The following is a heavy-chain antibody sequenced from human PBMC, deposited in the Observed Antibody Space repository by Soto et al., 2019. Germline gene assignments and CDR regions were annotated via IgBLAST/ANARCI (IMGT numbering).Heavy chain of an antibody. CDR2: ISSSSTTI. J-gene: IGHJ3*02. CDR3: ARLMIVTGGEDFDI. Sequence: PGGSLRLSCAASGFTFRSYSMNWVRQAPGKGLEWISYISSSSTTIYYGDSVKGRFTISRDNARNSLYLQMNSLRDEDTAVYYSARLMIVTGGEDFDIWGQGTMVTVSS. D-gene: IGHD3-22*01. CDR1: GFTFRSYS. V-gene: IGHV3-48*02.